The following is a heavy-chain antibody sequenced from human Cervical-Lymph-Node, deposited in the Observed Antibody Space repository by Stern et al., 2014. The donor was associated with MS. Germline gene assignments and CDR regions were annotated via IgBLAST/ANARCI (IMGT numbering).Heavy chain of an antibody. CDR1: GDSFNNFD. CDR3: ARHQGRVSAI. D-gene: IGHD2-8*01. J-gene: IGHJ4*02. Sequence: VQLVESGAEVKEPGSSVKVSCQASGDSFNNFDIGWVRQAPGTGPEWVGGITPLLGTENYAQRLQDRVTFTADESTSTTYMELSRLRAEDTAIYYCARHQGRVSAIWGQGTLVTVSS. CDR2: ITPLLGTE. V-gene: IGHV1-69*01.